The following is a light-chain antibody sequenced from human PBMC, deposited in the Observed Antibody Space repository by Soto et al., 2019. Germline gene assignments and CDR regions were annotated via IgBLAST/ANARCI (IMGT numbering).Light chain of an antibody. Sequence: EIVLTQSPATLSLSPGERATLSCRTSQSVSKYFAWYQQKPGRAPRLLIYDASSRPTGIPARFIGSGSGTDFTLTISSLEPEDFAIYYCQQRSNWPITFGQGTRLRLN. CDR1: QSVSKY. J-gene: IGKJ5*01. CDR3: QQRSNWPIT. V-gene: IGKV3-11*01. CDR2: DAS.